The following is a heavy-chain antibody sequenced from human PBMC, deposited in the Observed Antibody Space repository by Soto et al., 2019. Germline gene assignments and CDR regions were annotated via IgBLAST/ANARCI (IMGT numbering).Heavy chain of an antibody. Sequence: LRLSCAASGFTFSSYAMHWVRQAPGKGLEWVAVISYDGSNKYYADSVKGRFTISRDNSKNTLYLQMNSLRAEDTAVYYCARACSSWLTYYYYYYGMDVWGQGTTVTVSS. D-gene: IGHD6-13*01. CDR3: ARACSSWLTYYYYYYGMDV. J-gene: IGHJ6*02. V-gene: IGHV3-30-3*01. CDR1: GFTFSSYA. CDR2: ISYDGSNK.